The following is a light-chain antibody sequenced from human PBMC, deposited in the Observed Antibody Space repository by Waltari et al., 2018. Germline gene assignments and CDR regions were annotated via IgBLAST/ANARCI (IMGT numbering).Light chain of an antibody. CDR2: GVS. CDR3: SSFTSSATWV. Sequence: QSALTQPASLSGSPRQSITISCTGTNIDIGVYNDVSWYQHHSGKAPKLMIFGVSDRPSGVSNRFSGSKSGNTASLTISELQADDEADYYCSSFTSSATWVFGGGTKLTVL. V-gene: IGLV2-14*03. J-gene: IGLJ3*02. CDR1: NIDIGVYND.